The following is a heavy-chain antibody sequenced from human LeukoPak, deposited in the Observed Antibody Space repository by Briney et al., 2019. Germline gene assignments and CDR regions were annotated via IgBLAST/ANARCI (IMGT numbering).Heavy chain of an antibody. D-gene: IGHD3-22*01. J-gene: IGHJ4*02. CDR3: ARGGDYYDSRGYYDYFDY. Sequence: GASVKVSCKASGGTFSSYAISWVRQAPGQGREWMGRIIPIFGTANYAQKFQGRVTLTTDESTSTAYMELSSLRSEDTAVYYCARGGDYYDSRGYYDYFDYWGQGTLVTVSS. CDR1: GGTFSSYA. CDR2: IIPIFGTA. V-gene: IGHV1-69*05.